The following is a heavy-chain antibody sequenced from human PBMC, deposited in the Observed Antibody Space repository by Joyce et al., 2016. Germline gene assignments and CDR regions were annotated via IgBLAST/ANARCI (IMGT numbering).Heavy chain of an antibody. CDR2: LSSSSSYI. D-gene: IGHD2-8*01. CDR1: GFTFSSYS. V-gene: IGHV3-21*01. CDR3: ARSSYTNGIFDY. Sequence: EVQLVESGGGLVKPGGSLRLSWAASGFTFSSYSMSWVRQDAGKGLEWVSCLSSSSSYIKYTDSVKGRFTISRDNAKNSLYLQMNSLRVEDTAVYYCARSSYTNGIFDYWGQGTLVTVSS. J-gene: IGHJ4*02.